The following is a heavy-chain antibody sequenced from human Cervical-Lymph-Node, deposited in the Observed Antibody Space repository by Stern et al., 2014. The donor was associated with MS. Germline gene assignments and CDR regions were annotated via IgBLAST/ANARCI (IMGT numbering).Heavy chain of an antibody. CDR3: AHRRAAMALNY. Sequence: QITLKESGPTLVKPTETLRLTCTFSGFSLRTNGVAVGWIRQTPGKALEWLALIYWDDDKRYSPSLKSRLTITKDTSKNQVVLTMTNMDPVDTATYYCAHRRAAMALNYWGQGTLVTVSS. CDR2: IYWDDDK. V-gene: IGHV2-5*02. J-gene: IGHJ4*02. D-gene: IGHD5-18*01. CDR1: GFSLRTNGVA.